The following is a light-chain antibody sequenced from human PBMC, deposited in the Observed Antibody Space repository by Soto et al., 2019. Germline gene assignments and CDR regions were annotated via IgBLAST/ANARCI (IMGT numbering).Light chain of an antibody. CDR2: GIS. Sequence: ESVLTQSPDTLSLSPGDIATLSCRTSQSVSNSFFAWYQQKPGQAPRLLIYGISTRATGIPDRFSGSGSGTDFTLTISRLEPEDFVVYFCQQYSTLPHTFGHGTKLEVK. J-gene: IGKJ2*01. V-gene: IGKV3-20*01. CDR3: QQYSTLPHT. CDR1: QSVSNSF.